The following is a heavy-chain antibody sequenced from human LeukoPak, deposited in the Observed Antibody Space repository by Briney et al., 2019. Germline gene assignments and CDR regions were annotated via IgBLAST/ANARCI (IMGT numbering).Heavy chain of an antibody. Sequence: GASVKVSCKASGYTFSDYYMHWLRQAPGQRLEWMGWIDPSSGDTNYAQHFQGRVTMTRDTSTTTAPMELSRLSSDDTAVYYCVGDWDYHGFSGGSGYWGQGTLVTVSS. J-gene: IGHJ1*01. CDR3: VGDWDYHGFSGGSGY. D-gene: IGHD3-10*01. CDR2: IDPSSGDT. V-gene: IGHV1-2*02. CDR1: GYTFSDYY.